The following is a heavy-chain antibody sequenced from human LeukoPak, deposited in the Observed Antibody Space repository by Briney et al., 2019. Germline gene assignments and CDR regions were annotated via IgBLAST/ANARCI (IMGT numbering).Heavy chain of an antibody. CDR1: GFTFSDYY. CDR2: ISSSGSTI. J-gene: IGHJ4*02. D-gene: IGHD6-19*01. CDR3: AGERYSSGKNDY. V-gene: IGHV3-11*01. Sequence: KPGGPLRLSCAASGFTFSDYYMSWIRQAPGKGLEWVSYISSSGSTIYYADSVKGRFTISRDNAKNSLYLQMNSLRAEDTAVYYCAGERYSSGKNDYWGQGTLVTVSS.